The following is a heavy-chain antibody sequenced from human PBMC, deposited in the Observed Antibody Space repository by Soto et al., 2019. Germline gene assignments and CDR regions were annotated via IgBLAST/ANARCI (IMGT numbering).Heavy chain of an antibody. D-gene: IGHD4-17*01. CDR1: GGTFSSYA. J-gene: IGHJ4*02. V-gene: IGHV1-69*06. CDR2: IIPIFGTA. Sequence: SVKVSCKASGGTFSSYAISWVRQAPGQGLEWMGGIIPIFGTANYARKFQGRVTITADKSTSTAYMELSSLRSEDTAVYYCARESPVYGDYEATGIFDYWGQGTLVTVSS. CDR3: ARESPVYGDYEATGIFDY.